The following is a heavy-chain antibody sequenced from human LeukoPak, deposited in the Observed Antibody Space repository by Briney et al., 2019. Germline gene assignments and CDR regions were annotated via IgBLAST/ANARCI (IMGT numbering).Heavy chain of an antibody. CDR1: GYTFTSYY. J-gene: IGHJ4*02. Sequence: ASVKVSCKASGYTFTSYYMHWVRQAPGQGLEWMGIINPSGGSTSYAQKFQGRVTMTRDMSTSTVCMELSSLRSEDTAVYYCARVRDTAMVTDYWGQGTLVTVSS. D-gene: IGHD5-18*01. CDR2: INPSGGST. V-gene: IGHV1-46*01. CDR3: ARVRDTAMVTDY.